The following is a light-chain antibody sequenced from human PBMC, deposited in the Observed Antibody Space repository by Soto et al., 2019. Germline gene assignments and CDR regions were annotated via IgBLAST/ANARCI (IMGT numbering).Light chain of an antibody. CDR3: QHYNSYSEA. CDR2: NAS. CDR1: HIFSSW. J-gene: IGKJ1*01. Sequence: DIQMTQSPSTLSGSVGDRVTITCLSSHIFSSWLAWYQQKPGQAPKLLIYNASTLKSGVPSRFSGSGSGTEFTLTISSLQPDDFATYYCQHYNSYSEAFGQGTKVDIK. V-gene: IGKV1-5*03.